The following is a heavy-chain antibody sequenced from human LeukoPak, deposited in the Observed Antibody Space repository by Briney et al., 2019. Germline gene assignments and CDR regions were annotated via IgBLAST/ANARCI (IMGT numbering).Heavy chain of an antibody. CDR3: ARWVRGVIMGFDP. V-gene: IGHV3-7*01. J-gene: IGHJ5*02. CDR2: IKQDGSEK. CDR1: GFTFSTYW. D-gene: IGHD3-10*01. Sequence: GGSLGLSCAASGFTFSTYWMTWVRQAPGKGLEWVASIKQDGSEKYYVDSVKGRLTISRDNAKNSLYLQMNTLRAEDTAVYYCARWVRGVIMGFDPWGQGTLVTVSS.